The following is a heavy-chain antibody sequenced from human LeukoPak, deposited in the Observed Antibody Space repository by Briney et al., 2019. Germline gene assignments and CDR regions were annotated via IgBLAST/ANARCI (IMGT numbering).Heavy chain of an antibody. CDR2: ISGSAGST. CDR3: ARRATSCPDY. CDR1: GFTFDDSG. D-gene: IGHD2-2*01. J-gene: IGHJ4*02. V-gene: IGHV3-23*01. Sequence: AGGSLRLSCAASGFTFDDSGMSWVRQAPGKGLEWVSAISGSAGSTYYADSVQGRFTISRDNSKNTLYLQMNSLRAEDTAVYYCARRATSCPDYWGQGTLVTVSS.